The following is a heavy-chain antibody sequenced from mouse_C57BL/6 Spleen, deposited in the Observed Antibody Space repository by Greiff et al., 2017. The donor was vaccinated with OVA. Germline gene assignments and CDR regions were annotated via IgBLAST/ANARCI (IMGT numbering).Heavy chain of an antibody. CDR3: ARWDYDPYAMDY. Sequence: VQLQQSGPVLAKPGASVKMSCKASGYTFTDYYMNWVKQSHGKSLEWIGVINPYNGGTSYNQKFKGKATLTVVKSSSTAYMELNSLTSEDSAVYYCARWDYDPYAMDYWGKGTSVTVSS. J-gene: IGHJ4*01. V-gene: IGHV1-19*01. D-gene: IGHD2-4*01. CDR1: GYTFTDYY. CDR2: INPYNGGT.